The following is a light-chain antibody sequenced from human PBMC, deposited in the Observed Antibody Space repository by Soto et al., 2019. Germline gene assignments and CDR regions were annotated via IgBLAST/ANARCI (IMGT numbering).Light chain of an antibody. Sequence: DMVMTQSPASLALSLGERATSNCKASQSVLLSSNNQNYLGWYQQKTGQPPKLIIYWASARESGVTDRFSGSGSGTDFTLKISSLKDADVAIYYCKQYYSTNRTVGQGTTGDIK. CDR1: QSVLLSSNNQNY. J-gene: IGKJ1*01. CDR2: WAS. V-gene: IGKV4-1*01. CDR3: KQYYSTNRT.